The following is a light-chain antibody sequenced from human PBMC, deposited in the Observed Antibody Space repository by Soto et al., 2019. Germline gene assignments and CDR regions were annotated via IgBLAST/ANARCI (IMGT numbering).Light chain of an antibody. CDR2: DVS. Sequence: QSALTQPPSASGSPGQSVTISCTGTSSDVGGYNYVSWYQHHPGKVPKLMIYDVSQRPSGVPDRFSGSKSGNTASLTISGLQAEDEADYYCCSYAGSYSLFGGGTKVTVL. J-gene: IGLJ2*01. CDR1: SSDVGGYNY. CDR3: CSYAGSYSL. V-gene: IGLV2-11*01.